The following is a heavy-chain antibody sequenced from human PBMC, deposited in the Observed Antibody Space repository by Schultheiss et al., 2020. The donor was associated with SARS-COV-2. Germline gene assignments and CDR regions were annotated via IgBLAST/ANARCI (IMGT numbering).Heavy chain of an antibody. CDR3: ARDMTGYSSGWYDY. J-gene: IGHJ4*02. CDR1: GFTFDDYA. CDR2: ISWNSGSI. V-gene: IGHV3-9*01. D-gene: IGHD6-19*01. Sequence: SLKISCAASGFTFDDYAMHWVRQAPGKGLEWVSGISWNSGSIGYADSVKGRFTISRDNAKNSLYLQMNSLRDEDTAVYYCARDMTGYSSGWYDYWGQGTLVTVSS.